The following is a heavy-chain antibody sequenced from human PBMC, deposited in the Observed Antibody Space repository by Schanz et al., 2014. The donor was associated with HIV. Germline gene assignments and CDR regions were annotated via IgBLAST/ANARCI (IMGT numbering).Heavy chain of an antibody. V-gene: IGHV3-23*01. CDR2: ISGGSGST. Sequence: EVQVLESGGALVQPGGSLRLSCAASGLTLSSYGMSWVRQAPGKGLEWVSSISGGSGSTFYADSVKGRFTISRVNSKNTLYLQMNSLRAEDTAIYYCAKTSITLGMDVWGQGTLVTVSS. D-gene: IGHD1-20*01. J-gene: IGHJ4*02. CDR1: GLTLSSYG. CDR3: AKTSITLGMDV.